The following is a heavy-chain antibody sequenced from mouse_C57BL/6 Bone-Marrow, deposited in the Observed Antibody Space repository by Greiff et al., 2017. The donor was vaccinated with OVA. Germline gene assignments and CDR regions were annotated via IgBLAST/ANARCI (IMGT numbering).Heavy chain of an antibody. V-gene: IGHV1-4*01. CDR2: INPSSGYT. Sequence: QVQLQQSGAELARPGASVKMSCKASGYTFTSYTMHWVKQRPGQGLEWIGYINPSSGYTKYNQKFKDKATLTADKSSSTAYMQLSSLTSEDYEVYYCASQDDWFAYWGQGTLVTVSA. CDR1: GYTFTSYT. J-gene: IGHJ3*01. CDR3: ASQDDWFAY.